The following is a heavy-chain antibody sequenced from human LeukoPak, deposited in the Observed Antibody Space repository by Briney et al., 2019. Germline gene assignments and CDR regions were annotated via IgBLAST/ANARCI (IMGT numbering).Heavy chain of an antibody. CDR3: ARAHPVLAAAAYYYYYYMDV. D-gene: IGHD6-13*01. J-gene: IGHJ6*03. Sequence: SETLSLTCTVSGGSISSYYWSWIRQPPGKGLEWIGYIYYSGSTNYNPSLKSRVTISVDTSKNQFSLKLSSVTAADTAVYYCARAHPVLAAAAYYYYYYMDVWGKGTTVTVSS. V-gene: IGHV4-59*01. CDR1: GGSISSYY. CDR2: IYYSGST.